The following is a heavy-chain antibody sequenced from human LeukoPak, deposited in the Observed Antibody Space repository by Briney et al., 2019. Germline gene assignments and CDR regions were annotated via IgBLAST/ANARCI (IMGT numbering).Heavy chain of an antibody. CDR2: IYYSGST. CDR1: GGSISSYY. Sequence: SETLSLTCTVSGGSISSYYWSWIRQPPGKGLEWIGYIYYSGSTNYNPSLKSRVTISVDTSKNQFSLKLSSVNAADTAVYYCAREDDSSGYYPYWGQGTLVTVSS. V-gene: IGHV4-59*12. D-gene: IGHD3-22*01. J-gene: IGHJ4*02. CDR3: AREDDSSGYYPY.